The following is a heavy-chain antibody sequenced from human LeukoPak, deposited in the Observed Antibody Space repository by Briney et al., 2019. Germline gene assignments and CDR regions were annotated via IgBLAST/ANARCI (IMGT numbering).Heavy chain of an antibody. Sequence: SETLSLTCAVYGGSFSGYYWSWIRQPPGKGLEWIGEINHSGSTNYNPSLKSRVTISVDTSKNQFSLKLSSVTAADTAVYYCARGKRSFDYWGQGTLVTVSS. CDR1: GGSFSGYY. J-gene: IGHJ4*02. CDR2: INHSGST. V-gene: IGHV4-34*01. CDR3: ARGKRSFDY.